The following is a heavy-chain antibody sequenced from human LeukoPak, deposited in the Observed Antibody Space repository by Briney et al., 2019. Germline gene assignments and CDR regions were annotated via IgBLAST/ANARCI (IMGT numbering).Heavy chain of an antibody. D-gene: IGHD4-11*01. CDR2: ISGSGGST. CDR3: AKEKRYSDYGFDL. CDR1: GFTFSSYA. V-gene: IGHV3-23*01. J-gene: IGHJ2*01. Sequence: VGSLRLSSAASGFTFSSYAMNSVRQTPRKGLEWVSAISGSGGSTYYADSVKGRFTFSRDNSKNTLYLQMNSLRVEDTAVYFCAKEKRYSDYGFDLWGRGTLVTVSS.